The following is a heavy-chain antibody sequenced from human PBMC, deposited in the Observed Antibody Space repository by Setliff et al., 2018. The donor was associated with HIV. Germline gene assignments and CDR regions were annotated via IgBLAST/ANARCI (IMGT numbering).Heavy chain of an antibody. D-gene: IGHD4-17*01. V-gene: IGHV4-61*05. CDR1: GSSISSNYY. Sequence: PSETLSLTCTVSGSSISSNYYWAWIRQASGKGLEWIGYIYYGEYTRYNPSLKSRVTISIDKSKNQFSLKLTSVTASDTAVYYCARAAAGNTGPFDLWGQGSPVTVSS. J-gene: IGHJ4*02. CDR2: IYYGEYT. CDR3: ARAAAGNTGPFDL.